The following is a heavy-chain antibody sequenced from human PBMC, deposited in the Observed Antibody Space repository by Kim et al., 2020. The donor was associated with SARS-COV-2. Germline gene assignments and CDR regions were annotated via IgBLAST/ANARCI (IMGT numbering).Heavy chain of an antibody. CDR2: ISIDGSVT. V-gene: IGHV3-74*01. CDR1: GFTFSDYW. J-gene: IGHJ4*02. D-gene: IGHD2-21*02. CDR3: AREVVTGNGGLKY. Sequence: GGSLRLSCAASGFTFSDYWMHWVRQTPGKGLVCVSRISIDGSVTTYADSVKGRFTISRDNAKNMLFLQMNSLRDEDTAVYYCAREVVTGNGGLKYWGQGTLVTVSS.